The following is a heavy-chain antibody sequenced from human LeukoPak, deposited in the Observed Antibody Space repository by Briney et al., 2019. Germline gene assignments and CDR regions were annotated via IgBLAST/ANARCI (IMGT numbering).Heavy chain of an antibody. CDR3: AELGITMIGGV. Sequence: GGSLRLSCAASGFTFSSYWMNWVRQAPGKGLGWVSYISSSGSTIYYADSVKGRFTISRDNAKNSLYLQMNSLRAEDTAVYYCAELGITMIGGVWGKGTTVTISS. CDR2: ISSSGSTI. J-gene: IGHJ6*04. D-gene: IGHD3-10*02. CDR1: GFTFSSYW. V-gene: IGHV3-48*04.